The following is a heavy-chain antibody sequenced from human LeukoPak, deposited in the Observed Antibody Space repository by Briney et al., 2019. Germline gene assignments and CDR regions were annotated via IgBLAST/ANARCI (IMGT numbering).Heavy chain of an antibody. V-gene: IGHV1-8*01. CDR1: GYTFTSYG. Sequence: ASVTVSCKASGYTFTSYGINWVRQAPGQGLEWMGWMNPNSGNTGYAQKFQGRVTMTRNTSISTAYMELSSLRSEDTAVYYCAREMNYYDSSGYNYYYGMDVWGQGTTVTVSS. J-gene: IGHJ6*02. CDR2: MNPNSGNT. D-gene: IGHD3-22*01. CDR3: AREMNYYDSSGYNYYYGMDV.